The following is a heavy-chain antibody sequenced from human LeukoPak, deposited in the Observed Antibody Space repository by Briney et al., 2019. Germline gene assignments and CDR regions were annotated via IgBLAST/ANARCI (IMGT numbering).Heavy chain of an antibody. D-gene: IGHD3-10*01. CDR3: AKDGSGSIFDY. Sequence: GGSLRLSCAAYGFTFSSYGMHWVRQAPGKGLEWVAVISYDGSNKYYADSVKGRFTISRDNSKNTLYLQMNSLRAEDTAVYYCAKDGSGSIFDYWGQGTLVTVSS. CDR2: ISYDGSNK. CDR1: GFTFSSYG. V-gene: IGHV3-30*18. J-gene: IGHJ4*02.